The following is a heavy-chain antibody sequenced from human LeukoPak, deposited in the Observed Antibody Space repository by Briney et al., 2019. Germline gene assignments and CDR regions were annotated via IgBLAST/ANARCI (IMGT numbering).Heavy chain of an antibody. V-gene: IGHV1-2*02. Sequence: GSVKVSCKASGYTFTSYGISWVRQAPGQGLEWMGWINPNSGGTNYAQKFQGRVTMTRDTSISTAYMELSRLRSDDTAVYYCARVLMVPSQAHGVGYWGQGTLVTVSS. D-gene: IGHD2-8*01. CDR1: GYTFTSYG. CDR3: ARVLMVPSQAHGVGY. CDR2: INPNSGGT. J-gene: IGHJ4*02.